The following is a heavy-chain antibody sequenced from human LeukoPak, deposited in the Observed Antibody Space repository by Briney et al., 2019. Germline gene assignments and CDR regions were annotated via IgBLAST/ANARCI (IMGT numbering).Heavy chain of an antibody. Sequence: ASVKVSCKASGYTFTSYGISWVRQAPGQGLEWMGWISAYNGNTNYAQKLQGRVTMTTDTSTSTAYMELRSLRSDDTAVYYCARRGRGETGTQYSSSWDDAFDIWGQGTMVTVSS. J-gene: IGHJ3*02. CDR2: ISAYNGNT. V-gene: IGHV1-18*01. D-gene: IGHD6-13*01. CDR1: GYTFTSYG. CDR3: ARRGRGETGTQYSSSWDDAFDI.